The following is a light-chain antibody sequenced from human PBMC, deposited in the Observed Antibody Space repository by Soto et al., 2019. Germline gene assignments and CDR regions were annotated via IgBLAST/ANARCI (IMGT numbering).Light chain of an antibody. V-gene: IGKV4-1*01. CDR3: QQYYSTPLT. CDR1: QSVLYSSNNKNY. J-gene: IGKJ4*01. CDR2: WAS. Sequence: DIVMTQSPVSLAVSLGERATINCKSSQSVLYSSNNKNYLAWYQQKPGQPPKLLIYWASTRVSGVPDRISGSGFGSDFTLIYCSLQAEDVSIYYCQQYYSTPLTFGVGTKVEIK.